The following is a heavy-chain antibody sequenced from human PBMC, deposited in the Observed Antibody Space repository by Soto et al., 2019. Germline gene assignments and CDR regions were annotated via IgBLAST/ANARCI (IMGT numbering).Heavy chain of an antibody. J-gene: IGHJ5*02. D-gene: IGHD2-15*01. CDR2: IYWDGDK. CDR1: GFSLSTSGVG. V-gene: IGHV2-5*02. Sequence: SGPTLVNPTQTLTLTCTFSGFSLSTSGVGVGWIRQPPGKALEWLALIYWDGDKRYSPSLKSRLTIAKDTSKNQVVLTMTNMDPVDTATYYCARLKTEGYCSGGSCYSPNWFDPWGQGTLVTVSS. CDR3: ARLKTEGYCSGGSCYSPNWFDP.